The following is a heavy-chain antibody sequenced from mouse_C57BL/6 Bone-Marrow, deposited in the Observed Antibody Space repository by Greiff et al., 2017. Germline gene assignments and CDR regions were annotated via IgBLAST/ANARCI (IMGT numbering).Heavy chain of an antibody. V-gene: IGHV1-81*01. Sequence: LQESGAELARPGASVKLSCTASGYTFTSYGISWVTQRTGQGLEWIGEIDPRSGNTYYNEKFQGKAPLTADKSSSTAYMELRSLTSEDSAVYFCARNWASYYFDYWGQGTTRTVSS. CDR1: GYTFTSYG. J-gene: IGHJ2*01. CDR3: ARNWASYYFDY. CDR2: IDPRSGNT. D-gene: IGHD4-1*01.